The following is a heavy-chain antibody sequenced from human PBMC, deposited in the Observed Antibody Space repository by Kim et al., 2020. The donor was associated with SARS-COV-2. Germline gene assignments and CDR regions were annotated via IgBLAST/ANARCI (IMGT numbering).Heavy chain of an antibody. CDR3: AKGEPNDYYGSSGPGF. D-gene: IGHD3-22*01. CDR1: GFTFSNYG. Sequence: GGSLRLSCAASGFTFSNYGMHWVRQAPGEGREWVALISFDASNRFYADSVMGRFTIYRDNSKKILYLHMNSLRDDDTDVYYCAKGEPNDYYGSSGPGFCGQRTLLAVSS. CDR2: ISFDASNR. V-gene: IGHV3-30*18. J-gene: IGHJ4*02.